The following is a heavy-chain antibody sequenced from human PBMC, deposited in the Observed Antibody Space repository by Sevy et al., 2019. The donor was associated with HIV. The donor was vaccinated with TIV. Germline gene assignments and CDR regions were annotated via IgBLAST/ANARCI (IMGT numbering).Heavy chain of an antibody. CDR2: ISYDGINK. Sequence: GGSLRLSCAASGFTFASYGMHWVRQAPGKGLEWVAAISYDGINKNYIDSVKGRFTMSRDNSKNTLHLQMSSLCAEDTAVYYCANDRTDTVVVFDYWGQGTLVTVSS. J-gene: IGHJ4*02. D-gene: IGHD3-16*02. V-gene: IGHV3-30*18. CDR3: ANDRTDTVVVFDY. CDR1: GFTFASYG.